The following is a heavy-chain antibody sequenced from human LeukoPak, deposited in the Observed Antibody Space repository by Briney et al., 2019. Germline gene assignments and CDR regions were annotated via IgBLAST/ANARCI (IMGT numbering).Heavy chain of an antibody. V-gene: IGHV1-2*02. CDR1: GYTFTGYY. J-gene: IGHJ4*02. CDR3: ARIGIAAAPRDLRY. Sequence: ASVKVSCKASGYTFTGYYMHWVRQAPGQGLEWMGWINPNSGSTNYAQKFQGRVTTTRDMSISTAYMELSRLRSDDTAVYYCARIGIAAAPRDLRYWGQGTLVTVSS. CDR2: INPNSGST. D-gene: IGHD6-13*01.